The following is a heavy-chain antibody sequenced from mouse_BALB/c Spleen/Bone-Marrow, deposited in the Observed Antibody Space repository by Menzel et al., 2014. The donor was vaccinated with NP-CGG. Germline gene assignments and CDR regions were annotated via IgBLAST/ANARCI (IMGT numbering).Heavy chain of an antibody. CDR2: IYPGSGNT. V-gene: IGHV1-63*01. CDR1: GYAFTNYW. CDR3: TRRRSLDY. Sequence: QVQLQQSGTELVRPGTSVKISYKASGYAFTNYWLGWVKQRPGHGLEWIGDIYPGSGNTYYNEKFKGKATLAADKSSSTAYMQLSGLTSEDSAVYFCTRRRSLDYWGQGTTLTVSS. J-gene: IGHJ2*01.